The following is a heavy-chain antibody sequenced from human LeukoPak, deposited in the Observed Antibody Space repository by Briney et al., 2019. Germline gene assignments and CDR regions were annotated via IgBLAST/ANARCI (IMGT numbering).Heavy chain of an antibody. J-gene: IGHJ4*02. Sequence: GGSLRLSCAASGFTFSSYSMNWVRQAPGKGLEWVSSISSSSSYIYYADSVKGRFTISRDNAKNSLYLQMNSLRAEDTAVYYCARVRDSSSWCLLGYWGQGTLVTVSS. D-gene: IGHD6-13*01. CDR1: GFTFSSYS. V-gene: IGHV3-21*01. CDR2: ISSSSSYI. CDR3: ARVRDSSSWCLLGY.